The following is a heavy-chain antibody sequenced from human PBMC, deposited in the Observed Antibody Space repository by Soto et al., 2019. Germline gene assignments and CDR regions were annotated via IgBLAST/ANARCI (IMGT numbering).Heavy chain of an antibody. CDR3: AKEEESSTHYYYYGMDV. V-gene: IGHV3-30*18. Sequence: PGGSLRLSCAASGFTFSSYGMHWVRQAPGKGLEWVAVISYDGSNKYYADSVKGRFTISRDNSKNTLYLQMNSLRAEDTAVYYCAKEEESSTHYYYYGMDVWGQGTTVTVSS. J-gene: IGHJ6*02. CDR1: GFTFSSYG. D-gene: IGHD6-13*01. CDR2: ISYDGSNK.